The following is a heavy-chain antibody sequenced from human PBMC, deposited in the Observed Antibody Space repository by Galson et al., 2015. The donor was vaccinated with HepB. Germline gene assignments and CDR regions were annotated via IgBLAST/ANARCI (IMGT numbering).Heavy chain of an antibody. CDR2: IKSKTDGGTT. J-gene: IGHJ4*02. CDR1: GFTFSNAW. Sequence: SLRLSCAASGFTFSNAWMSWVRQAPGKGLEWVGRIKSKTDGGTTDYAAPVKGRFTISRDDSKNTLYLQMNSLKTEDTAVYYCTTDEYCSSTSCYNFDYWGQGTLVTVSS. CDR3: TTDEYCSSTSCYNFDY. D-gene: IGHD2-2*01. V-gene: IGHV3-15*01.